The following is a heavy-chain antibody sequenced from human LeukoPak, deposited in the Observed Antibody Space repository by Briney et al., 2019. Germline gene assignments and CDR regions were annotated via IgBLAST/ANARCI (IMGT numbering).Heavy chain of an antibody. CDR3: ARADRGIAAAGICQH. CDR1: GFTFSSYW. Sequence: GGSLRLSCAASGFTFSSYWMSWVRQAPGKGLEWVANIKQDGSEKYYVDSAKGRFTISRDNAKNSLYLQMNSLRAEDTAVYYCARADRGIAAAGICQHWGQGTLVTVSS. V-gene: IGHV3-7*01. J-gene: IGHJ1*01. D-gene: IGHD6-13*01. CDR2: IKQDGSEK.